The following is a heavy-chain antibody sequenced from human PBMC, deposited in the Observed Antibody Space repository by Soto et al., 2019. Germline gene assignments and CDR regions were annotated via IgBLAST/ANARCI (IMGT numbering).Heavy chain of an antibody. CDR2: IYHSGST. CDR1: GYSISRGYY. Sequence: PEKLCGTRSVSGYSISRGYYWGWILQPPGKGLEWIGSIYHSGSTYYNPSLKSRVTISVDTSKNQFSLKLSSVTAADTAVYYCARGWTYSLVKAYYYYYGMDVWGQGTTVT. D-gene: IGHD2-15*01. J-gene: IGHJ6*02. V-gene: IGHV4-38-2*02. CDR3: ARGWTYSLVKAYYYYYGMDV.